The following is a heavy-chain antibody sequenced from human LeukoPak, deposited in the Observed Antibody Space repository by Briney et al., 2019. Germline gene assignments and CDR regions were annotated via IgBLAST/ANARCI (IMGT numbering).Heavy chain of an antibody. CDR3: ATHSSSGGFDY. J-gene: IGHJ4*02. D-gene: IGHD6-13*01. V-gene: IGHV3-30*03. Sequence: GGSLRLSCAASGFTFNSYGMHWVRQAPGKGLEWVAVISYDGSNKYYADSVKGRFTISRDNSKNTLYLQMNSLRAEDTAVYYSATHSSSGGFDYWGQGTLVTVSS. CDR1: GFTFNSYG. CDR2: ISYDGSNK.